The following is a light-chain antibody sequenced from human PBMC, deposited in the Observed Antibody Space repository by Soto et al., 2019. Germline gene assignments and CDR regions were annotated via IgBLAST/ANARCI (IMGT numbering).Light chain of an antibody. V-gene: IGKV1-39*01. Sequence: DIQMTQSPSSLSASVGDRVTITCRASQNIGRFVNWYQQKEGKAPKLLIYAGSTLKSGVPSRISGSWSGTDFTLTISSLQPEDSATYYCQQSYSIFMYSFGQGTKLEIK. CDR3: QQSYSIFMYS. J-gene: IGKJ2*01. CDR1: QNIGRF. CDR2: AGS.